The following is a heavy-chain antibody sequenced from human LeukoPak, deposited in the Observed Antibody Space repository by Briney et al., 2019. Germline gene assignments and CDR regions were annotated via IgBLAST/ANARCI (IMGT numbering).Heavy chain of an antibody. V-gene: IGHV3-30*02. J-gene: IGHJ4*02. Sequence: PGGSLRLSCAASGFTFSNYGMHWVRQAPDKGLEWVAFIPYDGSNKYYADSLQGRFTISRDTSMNTLYLQMRSLRAEDTAIYYCAKDICGVNCYPHGGYWGRGSLVTVSS. CDR1: GFTFSNYG. CDR2: IPYDGSNK. CDR3: AKDICGVNCYPHGGY. D-gene: IGHD2-21*01.